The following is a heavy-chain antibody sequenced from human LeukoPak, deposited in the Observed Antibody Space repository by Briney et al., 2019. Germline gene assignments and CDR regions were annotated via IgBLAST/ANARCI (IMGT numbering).Heavy chain of an antibody. CDR1: GGSISTYY. CDR3: ARGRDFWSGYSFDY. CDR2: VYYSGST. Sequence: SETLSLTCTVSGGSISTYYWSWVRQPPGKGLEWIGYVYYSGSTEYNPSLKSRVIISIYTSKIQFSLKLNSMTAADTAVYYCARGRDFWSGYSFDYWGQGTLVTVSS. J-gene: IGHJ4*02. D-gene: IGHD3-3*01. V-gene: IGHV4-59*01.